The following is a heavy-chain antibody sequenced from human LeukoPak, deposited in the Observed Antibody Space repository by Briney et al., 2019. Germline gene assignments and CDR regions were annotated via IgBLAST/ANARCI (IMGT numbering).Heavy chain of an antibody. Sequence: PSETLSLTCTVSGGSISSSNWWSWVRQPPGKGLEWIGEIYHSGSTNYNPSLKSRVTISVDKSKNQFSLKLSSVTAADTAVYYCARAGEEIAVAGARYYFDYWGQGTLVTVSS. V-gene: IGHV4-4*02. D-gene: IGHD6-19*01. CDR2: IYHSGST. J-gene: IGHJ4*02. CDR1: GGSISSSNW. CDR3: ARAGEEIAVAGARYYFDY.